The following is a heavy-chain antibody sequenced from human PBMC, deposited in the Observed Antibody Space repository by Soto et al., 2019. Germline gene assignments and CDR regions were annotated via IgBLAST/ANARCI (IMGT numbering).Heavy chain of an antibody. CDR2: ISAYNGNT. V-gene: IGHV1-18*01. D-gene: IGHD1-7*01. Sequence: ASVKVSCKASGYTFTSYGISWVRQAPGQGLEWMGWISAYNGNTNYAQKLQGRVTMTTDTSTSTAYMELRSLRSDDTAVYYCARPQYNWNYGGPAGSCYYGMDVWGQGTTVTVSS. CDR1: GYTFTSYG. CDR3: ARPQYNWNYGGPAGSCYYGMDV. J-gene: IGHJ6*02.